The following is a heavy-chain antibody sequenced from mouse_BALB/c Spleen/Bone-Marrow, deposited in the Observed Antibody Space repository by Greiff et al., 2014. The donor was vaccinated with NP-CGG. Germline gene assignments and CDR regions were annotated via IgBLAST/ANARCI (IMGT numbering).Heavy chain of an antibody. CDR2: VNPNNGGT. D-gene: IGHD1-2*01. Sequence: VQLKDSGPELVKPGASVKISCKTSGYTFTEYTMHWVKQSHGKSLEWIGGVNPNNGGTIYNQKFKGKATLTVDKSSGTAYMELRSLTSEDSAVYYCARKDYGYNYVMDYWGQGTSVTVSS. CDR1: GYTFTEYT. V-gene: IGHV1-18*01. CDR3: ARKDYGYNYVMDY. J-gene: IGHJ4*01.